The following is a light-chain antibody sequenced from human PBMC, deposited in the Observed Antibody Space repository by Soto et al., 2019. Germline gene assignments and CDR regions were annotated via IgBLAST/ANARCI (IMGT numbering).Light chain of an antibody. CDR2: ANT. J-gene: IGLJ3*02. V-gene: IGLV1-40*01. CDR1: SSNIGAGYD. Sequence: QSVLTQPPSVSGAPGQRVTISCTGSSSNIGAGYDVHWYQQLPGTAPKLLIYANTNRPSGVPDRFSGSKSGTSASLAITGLQAEDEADYYGQSYDSSLSGSNWVFGGGTKLTVL. CDR3: QSYDSSLSGSNWV.